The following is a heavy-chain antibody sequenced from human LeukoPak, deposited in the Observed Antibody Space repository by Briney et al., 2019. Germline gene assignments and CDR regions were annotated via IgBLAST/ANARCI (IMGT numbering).Heavy chain of an antibody. J-gene: IGHJ5*02. CDR2: IYSGGST. CDR3: AKDRPVAYCGGDCYSNWFDP. D-gene: IGHD2-21*02. CDR1: GFTVSSNY. V-gene: IGHV3-66*01. Sequence: GGSLRLSCAASGFTVSSNYMSWVRQAPGKGLEWVSVIYSGGSTYYVESVKGRFTISRDNSKNTLYLQMNSLRAEDTAVYHCAKDRPVAYCGGDCYSNWFDPWGQGTLVTVSS.